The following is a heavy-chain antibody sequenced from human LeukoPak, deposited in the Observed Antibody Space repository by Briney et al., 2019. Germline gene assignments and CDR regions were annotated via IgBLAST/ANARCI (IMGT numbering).Heavy chain of an antibody. Sequence: SETLSLTCAVYGGSFSGYYWSWIRQPPGKGLEWIGEINHSGNTNYNPSLKSRVTILVDTSKNQFSLKLNSVTAADTAVYASPIYGDYTENGFDIWGQGTMVTVSS. CDR3: PIYGDYTENGFDI. J-gene: IGHJ3*02. V-gene: IGHV4-34*01. CDR1: GGSFSGYY. CDR2: INHSGNT. D-gene: IGHD4-17*01.